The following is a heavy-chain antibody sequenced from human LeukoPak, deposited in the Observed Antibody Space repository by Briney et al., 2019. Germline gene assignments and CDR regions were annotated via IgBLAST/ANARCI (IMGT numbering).Heavy chain of an antibody. Sequence: PGGSLRLSCAASGFTFSSYAMSWVRKAPGKGLEWVSAISGSGGSTYYADSVKGRFTISRDNSKNTLYLQMNSLRAEDTAVYYCAKRGYSNYPVYYYYMDVWGKGTTVTVSS. CDR1: GFTFSSYA. J-gene: IGHJ6*03. D-gene: IGHD4-11*01. CDR2: ISGSGGST. CDR3: AKRGYSNYPVYYYYMDV. V-gene: IGHV3-23*01.